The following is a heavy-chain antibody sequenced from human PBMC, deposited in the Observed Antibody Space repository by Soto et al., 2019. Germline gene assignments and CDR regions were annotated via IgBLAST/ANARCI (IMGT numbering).Heavy chain of an antibody. D-gene: IGHD2-8*01. Sequence: VSCKASGDTLSSYSISWVRQAPGQGLEWMGGIIPIFGTANYAQKFQGRVTITADESTSTAYMELSSLRSEDTAVYYCARDRDYDCTNGVCYRRYNWFDPCG. V-gene: IGHV1-69*01. CDR3: ARDRDYDCTNGVCYRRYNWFDP. J-gene: IGHJ5*02. CDR1: GDTLSSYS. CDR2: IIPIFGTA.